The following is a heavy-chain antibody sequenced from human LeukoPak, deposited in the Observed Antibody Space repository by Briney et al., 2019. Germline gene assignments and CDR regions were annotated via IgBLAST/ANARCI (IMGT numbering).Heavy chain of an antibody. V-gene: IGHV4-31*03. CDR2: IYYSGST. CDR3: ATEIRVDNYGMDV. CDR1: GGSISSGGYY. Sequence: SETLSLTCTVSGGSISSGGYYWSWIRQHPGKGLEWIGYIYYSGSTYYNPSLKSRVTISVDTSKNQFSLKLSSVTAADTAVYYCATEIRVDNYGMDVWGQGTTVTVSS. D-gene: IGHD3-9*01. J-gene: IGHJ6*02.